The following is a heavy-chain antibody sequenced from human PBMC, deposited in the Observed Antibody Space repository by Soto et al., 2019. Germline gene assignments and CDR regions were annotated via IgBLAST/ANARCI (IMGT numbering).Heavy chain of an antibody. V-gene: IGHV3-30-3*01. CDR3: ARGFDI. J-gene: IGHJ3*02. CDR1: GFTFSSYA. Sequence: QVQLVESGGGVVQPGRSLRLSCAASGFTFSSYAMHWVRQAPGKGLEWVAVISYDGSNKYYADSVKGRFTISRDNSKNTLYLQMSSLRAEDTSVYYWARGFDIWGQGTMVTVSS. CDR2: ISYDGSNK.